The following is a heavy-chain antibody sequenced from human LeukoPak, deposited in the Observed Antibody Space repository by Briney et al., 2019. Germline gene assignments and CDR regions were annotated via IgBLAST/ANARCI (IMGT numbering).Heavy chain of an antibody. V-gene: IGHV4-61*01. D-gene: IGHD2-2*02. J-gene: IGHJ5*02. CDR3: ARDLRYCSSTSCYTWFDP. CDR2: IYYSGST. Sequence: SETLSLTCTVSGGSISSSSYYWGWIRQPPGKGLEWIGYIYYSGSTNYNPSLKSRVTISVDTSKNQFSLKLSSVTAADTAVYYCARDLRYCSSTSCYTWFDPWGQGTLVTVSS. CDR1: GGSISSSSYY.